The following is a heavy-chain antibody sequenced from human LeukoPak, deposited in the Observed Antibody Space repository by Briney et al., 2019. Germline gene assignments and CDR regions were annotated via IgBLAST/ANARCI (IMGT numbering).Heavy chain of an antibody. CDR3: ARDLAVAGRDAFDI. J-gene: IGHJ3*02. V-gene: IGHV4-59*01. CDR2: IYYSGST. Sequence: SETLSLTCTVSGGSISSYYWSWIRQPPGKGLEWIGYIYYSGSTNYNPSLKSRVTISVDTSKNQFSLKLSSVTAADTAVYYCARDLAVAGRDAFDIWGQGTMVTVSS. D-gene: IGHD6-19*01. CDR1: GGSISSYY.